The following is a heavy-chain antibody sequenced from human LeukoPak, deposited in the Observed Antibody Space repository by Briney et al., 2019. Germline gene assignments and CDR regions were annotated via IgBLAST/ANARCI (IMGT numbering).Heavy chain of an antibody. CDR2: ISGSGGST. V-gene: IGHV3-23*01. CDR1: GFTFSSYA. Sequence: GGFLRLSCAASGFTFSSYAMSWVRQAPGKGLEWVSAISGSGGSTYYADSVKGRFTISRDNSKNTLYLQMNSLRAEDTAVYYCAKDRSGWTDLGYFDYWGQGTLVTVSS. J-gene: IGHJ4*02. CDR3: AKDRSGWTDLGYFDY. D-gene: IGHD6-19*01.